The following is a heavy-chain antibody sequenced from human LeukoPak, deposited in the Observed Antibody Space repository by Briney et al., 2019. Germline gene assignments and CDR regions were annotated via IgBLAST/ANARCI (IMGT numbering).Heavy chain of an antibody. CDR1: GYTFTTYG. J-gene: IGHJ5*02. V-gene: IGHV1-18*01. CDR3: ARDHWSHYYGSGGQNYFDP. Sequence: ASVKVSCKASGYTFTTYGISWVRQAPGQGLEWMGWISPYNGYTNYAQKLQGRVTMTTDTSTNTAYMDLRRLRSDDTAVYYCARDHWSHYYGSGGQNYFDPWGQGTLVIVSS. CDR2: ISPYNGYT. D-gene: IGHD3-10*01.